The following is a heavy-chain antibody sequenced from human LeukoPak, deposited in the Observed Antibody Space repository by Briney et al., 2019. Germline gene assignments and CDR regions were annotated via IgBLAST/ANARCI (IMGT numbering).Heavy chain of an antibody. CDR2: IYHSGNT. V-gene: IGHV4-30-2*01. CDR3: ARDYAFDSRADLDY. D-gene: IGHD3-22*01. J-gene: IGHJ4*02. CDR1: GGSLSGDASY. Sequence: PSQTLSLTCTVSGGSLSGDASYWSWIRQPPGKGLEWIGSIYHSGNTYYKPSLKSRVTISVDRSKNQFSLKLSSVTAADTAVYYCARDYAFDSRADLDYWGQGTLVTVSS.